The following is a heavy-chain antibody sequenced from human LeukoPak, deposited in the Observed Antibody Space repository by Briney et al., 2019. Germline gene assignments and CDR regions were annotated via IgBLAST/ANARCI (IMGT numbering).Heavy chain of an antibody. V-gene: IGHV1-8*02. J-gene: IGHJ6*03. D-gene: IGHD5-18*01. Sequence: ASVKVSCKASGYTFISYDINWVRQVTGQGLEWMGWMNPNSGNTGYAQKFQGRVTMTRNTSISTAYMELSSLRSEDTAVYYCARDNGGTAMAYYYYYYMDVWGKGTTVTISS. CDR3: ARDNGGTAMAYYYYYYMDV. CDR2: MNPNSGNT. CDR1: GYTFISYD.